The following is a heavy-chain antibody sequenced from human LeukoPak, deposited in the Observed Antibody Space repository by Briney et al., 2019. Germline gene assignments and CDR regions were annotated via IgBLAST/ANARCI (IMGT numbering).Heavy chain of an antibody. Sequence: GGSLRLSCSASGFTFTNSGMHWVRQAPGKGLEWVSGINWNGGSTGYADSVKGRFTISRDNAKNSLYLQMNSLRAEDTALYYCARDTSATGGIRAFDIWGQGTMVTVSS. CDR2: INWNGGST. CDR3: ARDTSATGGIRAFDI. CDR1: GFTFTNSG. J-gene: IGHJ3*02. D-gene: IGHD3-16*01. V-gene: IGHV3-20*04.